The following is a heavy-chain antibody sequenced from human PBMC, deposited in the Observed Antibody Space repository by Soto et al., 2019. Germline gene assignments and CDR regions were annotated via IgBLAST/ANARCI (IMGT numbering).Heavy chain of an antibody. CDR3: ARLPAALGAARPYYFDY. V-gene: IGHV5-10-1*01. J-gene: IGHJ4*02. CDR2: IDPSDSYT. D-gene: IGHD6-6*01. Sequence: GESLKISCKGSGYSFSSYWITWVRQMPGKGLEWMGKIDPSDSYTTYSPSFQGHVTISADKSISTAYLQWSSLKASDTAMYYCARLPAALGAARPYYFDYWGQGTLVTVSS. CDR1: GYSFSSYW.